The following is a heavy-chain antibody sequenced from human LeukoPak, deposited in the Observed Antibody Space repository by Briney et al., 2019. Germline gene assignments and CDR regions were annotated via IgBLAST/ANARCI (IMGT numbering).Heavy chain of an antibody. Sequence: SETLSLTYTVSGGSISSYYWSWIRQPAGKGLEWIGRIYASGSTNYNPSLKSRVTISLDTSKNQFSLKLSSVTAADTAVYYCARGYIVATTDYFDYWGQGTLVTVSS. D-gene: IGHD5-12*01. CDR3: ARGYIVATTDYFDY. V-gene: IGHV4-4*07. CDR2: IYASGST. J-gene: IGHJ4*02. CDR1: GGSISSYY.